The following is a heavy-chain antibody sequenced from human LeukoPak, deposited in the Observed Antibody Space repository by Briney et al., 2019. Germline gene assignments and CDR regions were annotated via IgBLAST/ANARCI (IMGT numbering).Heavy chain of an antibody. D-gene: IGHD4-17*01. CDR1: GYTFTSYA. CDR3: ARDHGDYGDYGPFAFDI. Sequence: ASVKVSCKASGYTFTSYAMHWVRQAPGQRLEWMGWINAGNGNTKYSQKFQGRVTITRDTSASTAYMELSSLRSEDTAVYYCARDHGDYGDYGPFAFDIWGQGTMVTVSS. V-gene: IGHV1-3*01. CDR2: INAGNGNT. J-gene: IGHJ3*02.